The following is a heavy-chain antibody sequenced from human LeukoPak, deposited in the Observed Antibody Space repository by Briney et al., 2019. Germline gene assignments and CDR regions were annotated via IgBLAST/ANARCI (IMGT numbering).Heavy chain of an antibody. CDR3: ARGGSGAARRDYYYGMDV. CDR1: GYTFTSYY. CDR2: INPSGGST. J-gene: IGHJ6*02. V-gene: IGHV1-46*01. Sequence: ASVKVSCKASGYTFTSYYMHWVRQAPGQGLEWMGIINPSGGSTSYAQKFQGRVTMTRDTSTSTVYMELSSLRSEDTAVYYCARGGSGAARRDYYYGMDVWGQGTTVTVSS. D-gene: IGHD6-6*01.